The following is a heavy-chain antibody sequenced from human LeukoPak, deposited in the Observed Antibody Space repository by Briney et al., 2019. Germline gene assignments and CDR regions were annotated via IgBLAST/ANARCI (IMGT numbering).Heavy chain of an antibody. J-gene: IGHJ4*02. D-gene: IGHD3-22*01. CDR2: INGGGSST. CDR1: GFTFKSYL. CDR3: ARQLGYCDSGACYFDY. V-gene: IGHV3-23*01. Sequence: GGSLRLSCAASGFTFKSYLMAWVRQAPGKGLEWVSSINGGGSSTSYADSVKGRFTISRDNSKTTLFLQMNSLRAEDTAVYYCARQLGYCDSGACYFDYWGQGTLVTVSS.